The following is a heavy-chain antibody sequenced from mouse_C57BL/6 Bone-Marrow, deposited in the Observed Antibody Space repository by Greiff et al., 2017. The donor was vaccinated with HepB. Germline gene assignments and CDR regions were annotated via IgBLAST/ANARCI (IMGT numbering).Heavy chain of an antibody. CDR2: ISSGGSYT. Sequence: EVQLVESGGDLVKPGGSLKLSCAASGFTFSSYGMSWVRQTPDKRLEWVATISSGGSYTYYPDSVKGRFTISRDNAKNTLYLQRSSLKSEDTAMYYCARRVVNYYGSSYYYAMDYWGQGTSVTVSS. V-gene: IGHV5-6*01. D-gene: IGHD1-1*01. J-gene: IGHJ4*01. CDR1: GFTFSSYG. CDR3: ARRVVNYYGSSYYYAMDY.